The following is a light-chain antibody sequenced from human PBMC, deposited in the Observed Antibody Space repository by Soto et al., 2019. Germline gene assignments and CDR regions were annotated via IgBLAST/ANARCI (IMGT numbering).Light chain of an antibody. CDR1: SNDVGSYNL. J-gene: IGLJ1*01. V-gene: IGLV2-23*01. CDR2: EAT. Sequence: QSALTQPASVSGSPGQSITISGTGTSNDVGSYNLVSCYQQDPGTAPKLMIHEATKRPPAVSTRFSGSKPANAASLTISGLQPEDEADYFCWSYGGRSTYVFGTGSKVTVL. CDR3: WSYGGRSTYV.